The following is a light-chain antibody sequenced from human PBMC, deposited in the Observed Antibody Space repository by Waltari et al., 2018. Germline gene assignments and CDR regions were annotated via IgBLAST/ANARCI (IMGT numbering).Light chain of an antibody. CDR1: GLAKQY. Sequence: SYDLTQPSSVSVSPGQTARITCSGNGLAKQYARWFHQKPGQAPVMVIYKDNERPSGIPERFSGSRSGTTVTLTISGAQVEDEADYYCYSAADKNLIFGGGTKLTVL. J-gene: IGLJ2*01. CDR3: YSAADKNLI. CDR2: KDN. V-gene: IGLV3-27*01.